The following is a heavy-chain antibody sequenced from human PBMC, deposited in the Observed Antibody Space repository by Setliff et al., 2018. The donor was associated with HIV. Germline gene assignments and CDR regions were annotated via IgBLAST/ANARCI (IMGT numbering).Heavy chain of an antibody. J-gene: IGHJ6*02. Sequence: LSLTCIASGDSITNYYWSWIRQPPGKGLEWIGYIHVSGITDYNPSLKGRVTISVDTSKNQFSLKLSSVTAADTAVYYCARDSELGLNYHYGMDVWGQGTTVTVSS. CDR1: GDSITNYY. CDR3: ARDSELGLNYHYGMDV. CDR2: IHVSGIT. D-gene: IGHD1-26*01. V-gene: IGHV4-59*12.